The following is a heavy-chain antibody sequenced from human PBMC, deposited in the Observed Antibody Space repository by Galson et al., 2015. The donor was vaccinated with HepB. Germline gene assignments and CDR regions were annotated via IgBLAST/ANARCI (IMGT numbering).Heavy chain of an antibody. V-gene: IGHV3-73*01. J-gene: IGHJ4*02. Sequence: SLRLSCAASGFTFSGSAIHWVRQASGKGLEWVCRIRSKANSYATAYAASVKGRFTISRDDSRNTAYLQMNSLKTEDTAVYYCTPTVTLRGFDNWGQGTLVTVSS. CDR3: TPTVTLRGFDN. D-gene: IGHD4-17*01. CDR2: IRSKANSYAT. CDR1: GFTFSGSA.